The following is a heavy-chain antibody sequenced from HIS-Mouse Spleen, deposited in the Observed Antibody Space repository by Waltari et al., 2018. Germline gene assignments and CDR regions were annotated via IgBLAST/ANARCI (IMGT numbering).Heavy chain of an antibody. CDR1: GYTFTGYG. CDR2: ISAYNCNT. CDR3: ARDSVTHVGY. D-gene: IGHD5-18*01. Sequence: QVQLVQSGAEVKKPGASLKVSCKASGYTFTGYGISWVRQAPGQRLEWMGWISAYNCNTNYAHKLQGRDPMTPEASTRTGYMEVRSLRSDDTAVHYCARDSVTHVGYRGPGTLVTVSS. V-gene: IGHV1-18*01. J-gene: IGHJ4*02.